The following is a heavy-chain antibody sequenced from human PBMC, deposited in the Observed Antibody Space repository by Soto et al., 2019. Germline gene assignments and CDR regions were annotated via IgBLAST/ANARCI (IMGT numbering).Heavy chain of an antibody. CDR3: ARGRVKQQLVGPFSFFDY. V-gene: IGHV4-34*01. CDR1: GGSFSGYY. J-gene: IGHJ4*02. Sequence: SEPLSLPCAVYGGSFSGYYWSWIRQPPGKGLEWIGEINHSGSTNYNPSLKSRVTISVDTSKNQFSLKLSSVTAADTAVYYCARGRVKQQLVGPFSFFDYWGQGTLVTVAS. CDR2: INHSGST. D-gene: IGHD6-13*01.